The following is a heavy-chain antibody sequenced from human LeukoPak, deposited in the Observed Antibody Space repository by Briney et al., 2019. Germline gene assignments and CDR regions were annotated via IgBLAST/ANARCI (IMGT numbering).Heavy chain of an antibody. Sequence: GGSLRLSCAASGFTFSSYAMHWVRQAPGKGLEWVAVISYDGSNKYYADSVKGRFTISRDNSKNTLYLQMNSLRAEDTAVYYCAEGGEFDYWGQGTLVTVSS. J-gene: IGHJ4*02. D-gene: IGHD3-16*01. CDR1: GFTFSSYA. CDR3: AEGGEFDY. CDR2: ISYDGSNK. V-gene: IGHV3-30-3*01.